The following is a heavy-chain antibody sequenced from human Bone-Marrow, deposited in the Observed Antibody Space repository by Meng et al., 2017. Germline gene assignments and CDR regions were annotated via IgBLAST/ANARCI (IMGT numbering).Heavy chain of an antibody. V-gene: IGHV3-43D*04. CDR3: AKDMSRTTVTEEYYYYYGMDV. CDR2: ISWDGGST. D-gene: IGHD4-17*01. CDR1: GFTFSSYE. Sequence: GESLKISCAASGFTFSSYEMNWVRQAPGKGLEWVSLISWDGGSTYYADSVKGRFTISRDNSKNSLYLQMNSLRAEDTALYYCAKDMSRTTVTEEYYYYYGMDVWGQGTMVTVSS. J-gene: IGHJ6*02.